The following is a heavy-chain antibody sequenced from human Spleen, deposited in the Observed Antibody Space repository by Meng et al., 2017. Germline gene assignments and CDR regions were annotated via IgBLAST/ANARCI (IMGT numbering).Heavy chain of an antibody. D-gene: IGHD3-16*01. CDR3: ARDRGQDEPIDY. CDR1: GFTFSSFG. Sequence: QVQLVESGGGVVQPGTSLTLSCAASGFTFSSFGMHWVRQAPGKGLEWVAVIWHDGRKKYYADSVKGRFTVSRDNSENTLYLHMNSLRDEDTAVYRCARDRGQDEPIDYWGQGTLVTVSS. CDR2: IWHDGRKK. J-gene: IGHJ4*02. V-gene: IGHV3-33*01.